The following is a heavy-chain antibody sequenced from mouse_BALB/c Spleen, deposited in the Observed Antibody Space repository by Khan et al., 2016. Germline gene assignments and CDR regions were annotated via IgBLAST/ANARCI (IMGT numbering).Heavy chain of an antibody. CDR2: IRNKANGYTT. D-gene: IGHD2-2*01. V-gene: IGHV7-3*02. CDR1: GFTFTDYY. J-gene: IGHJ4*01. Sequence: EVELVESGGGLVQPGGSLRLSCATSGFTFTDYYMSWVRQPPGKALEWLGFIRNKANGYTTENSASVKGRFTISRDNSQSILYLHMNTLRAEDSATYYCARDMEGYDDAMDYWGQGTSVTVSS. CDR3: ARDMEGYDDAMDY.